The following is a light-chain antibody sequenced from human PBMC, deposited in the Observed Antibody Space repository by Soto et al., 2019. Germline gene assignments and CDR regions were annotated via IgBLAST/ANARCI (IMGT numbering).Light chain of an antibody. CDR3: QQYGSSPET. Sequence: EIVLTQSPGTLSLSPGERATLSCRASQSVSFTYLAWYQQKPGQPPRLLIYGASSRATGIPDRFSGSGSGTDYTLTISRLVPEDVAVSYCQQYGSSPETFGQGTKVEIK. J-gene: IGKJ1*01. CDR2: GAS. V-gene: IGKV3-20*01. CDR1: QSVSFTY.